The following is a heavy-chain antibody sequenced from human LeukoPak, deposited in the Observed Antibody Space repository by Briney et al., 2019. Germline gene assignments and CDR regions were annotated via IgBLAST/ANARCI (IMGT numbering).Heavy chain of an antibody. CDR3: ARASPGDIVVVPAASGFSGFDY. D-gene: IGHD2-2*01. CDR2: ISAYNGNT. V-gene: IGHV1-18*01. J-gene: IGHJ4*02. Sequence: ASVKVSCKASGYTFTSYVISWVRQAPGQGLEWMGWISAYNGNTNYAQKLQGRVTMTTDTSTSTAYMELRSLRSDDTAVYYCARASPGDIVVVPAASGFSGFDYWGQGTLVTVSS. CDR1: GYTFTSYV.